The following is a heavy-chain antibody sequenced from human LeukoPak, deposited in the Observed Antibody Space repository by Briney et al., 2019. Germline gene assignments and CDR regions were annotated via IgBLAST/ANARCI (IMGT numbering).Heavy chain of an antibody. Sequence: SETLSLTCTVSGGSISSYYWNWVRQPPGKGLEWIAYIYTSGSTNYNPSLKSRVTMSVDTSKNQFSLKLSFVTAADTAVYYCARDRGRPIVVVPAAMGAFDIWGQGTMVTVSS. CDR2: IYTSGST. CDR1: GGSISSYY. CDR3: ARDRGRPIVVVPAAMGAFDI. D-gene: IGHD2-2*01. V-gene: IGHV4-4*08. J-gene: IGHJ3*02.